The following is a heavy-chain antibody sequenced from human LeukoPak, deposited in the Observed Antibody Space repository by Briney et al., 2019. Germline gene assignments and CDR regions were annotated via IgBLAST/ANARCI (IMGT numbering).Heavy chain of an antibody. CDR1: GFTFSSYG. CDR2: IRYHGSNK. CDR3: AKDVQYCGGDCYPPF. Sequence: AGGSLRLSCAASGFTFSSYGMYWVRQAPGKGLEWVAFIRYHGSNKYYADSVKGRFTISRDNSKNTLYLQMNSLRAEDTAVYYCAKDVQYCGGDCYPPFWGQGTLVTVSS. D-gene: IGHD2-21*01. J-gene: IGHJ4*02. V-gene: IGHV3-30*02.